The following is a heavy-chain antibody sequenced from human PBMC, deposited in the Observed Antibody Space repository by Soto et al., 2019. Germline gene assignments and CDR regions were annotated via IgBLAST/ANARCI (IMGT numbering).Heavy chain of an antibody. Sequence: SETLSLTCAVYGGSFSGYYWSWIRQPPGKGLEWIGEINHSGSTNYNPSLKSRVTISVDTSKNQFSQKLSSVTAADTAVYFCARGALLDYWGQGTLVTVSS. CDR3: ARGALLDY. J-gene: IGHJ4*02. CDR2: INHSGST. CDR1: GGSFSGYY. V-gene: IGHV4-34*01.